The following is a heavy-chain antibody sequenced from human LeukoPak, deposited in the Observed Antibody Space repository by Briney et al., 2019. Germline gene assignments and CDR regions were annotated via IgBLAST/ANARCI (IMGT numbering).Heavy chain of an antibody. Sequence: PGGSLRLSCAASGFTFSSYAMSWVRQAPGKGLEWVSGIRGNGGSTYYADSVKGRFIISRDNSKNTPYLQMNSLRAEDTAVYYCAKGHGGSTWYMGGDYWGQGTLVTVSS. V-gene: IGHV3-23*01. D-gene: IGHD6-13*01. CDR1: GFTFSSYA. J-gene: IGHJ4*02. CDR2: IRGNGGST. CDR3: AKGHGGSTWYMGGDY.